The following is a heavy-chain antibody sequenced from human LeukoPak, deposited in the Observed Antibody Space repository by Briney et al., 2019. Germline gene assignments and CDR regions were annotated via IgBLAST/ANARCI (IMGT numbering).Heavy chain of an antibody. CDR1: GYTFTSYA. CDR3: ARDLYDNGYYYGMDV. J-gene: IGHJ6*02. Sequence: ASVKVSCKASGYTFTSYAMNWVRQAPGQGLEWTGWINTNTGNPTYAQGFTGRFVFSLDTSVSTAYLQISSLKAEDTAVYYCARDLYDNGYYYGMDVWGQGTTVTVSS. V-gene: IGHV7-4-1*02. CDR2: INTNTGNP. D-gene: IGHD2-8*01.